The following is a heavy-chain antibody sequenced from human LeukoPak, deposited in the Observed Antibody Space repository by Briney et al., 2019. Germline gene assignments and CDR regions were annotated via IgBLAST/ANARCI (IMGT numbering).Heavy chain of an antibody. J-gene: IGHJ4*02. CDR2: IKTKTDGGTT. CDR1: GFTFINAW. V-gene: IGHV3-15*01. D-gene: IGHD5-12*01. Sequence: GGALRLSCAASGFTFINAWMSWVRQAPGKGLEWVGRIKTKTDGGTTDYAAPVKGRFTISRDDSKDTLNLQMRSLKTEDTAVYYCTTEHSGYDSFFDYWGQGTLVTVSS. CDR3: TTEHSGYDSFFDY.